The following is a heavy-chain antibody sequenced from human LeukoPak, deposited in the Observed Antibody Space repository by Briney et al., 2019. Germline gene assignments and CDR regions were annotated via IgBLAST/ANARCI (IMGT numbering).Heavy chain of an antibody. D-gene: IGHD1-26*01. CDR3: ARSAGGSYYH. CDR2: INTDGSST. J-gene: IGHJ5*02. Sequence: PGGSLRLSCAASGFTFSSYWMHWVRQVPGKGLVQVSRINTDGSSTRYADSVKGRFTISRDNAKNTLYLQMNSLRAEDTAAYYCARSAGGSYYHWGQGTLVTVSS. CDR1: GFTFSSYW. V-gene: IGHV3-74*01.